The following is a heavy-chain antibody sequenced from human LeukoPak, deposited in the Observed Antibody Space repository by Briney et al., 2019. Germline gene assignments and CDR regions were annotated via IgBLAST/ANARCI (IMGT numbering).Heavy chain of an antibody. V-gene: IGHV3-64D*06. J-gene: IGHJ4*02. CDR1: GFTFSTIA. CDR2: ISHDGHTT. Sequence: RGSLRLSCSASGFTFSTIAMFWARHAPGKRLEYVSAISHDGHTTYYADSVKGRFTISRDNSKNTLFLLMSSLRAEDMAVYYCAKSDYWGQGTLVTVSS. CDR3: AKSDY.